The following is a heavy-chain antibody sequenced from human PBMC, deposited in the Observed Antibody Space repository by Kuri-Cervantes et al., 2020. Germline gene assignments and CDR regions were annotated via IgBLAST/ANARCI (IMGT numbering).Heavy chain of an antibody. CDR3: SRDFLALGDYGGNSMSYFDY. D-gene: IGHD4-23*01. V-gene: IGHV3-30*19. CDR2: ISYDGSNK. Sequence: GGSLRLSCAASGFTFSSYGMHWVRQAPGKGLEWVAVISYDGSNKYYADSVKGRFTVSRDNSKNTLYLQMNSLRPEDTAVYYCSRDFLALGDYGGNSMSYFDYWGQGTLVTVSS. J-gene: IGHJ4*02. CDR1: GFTFSSYG.